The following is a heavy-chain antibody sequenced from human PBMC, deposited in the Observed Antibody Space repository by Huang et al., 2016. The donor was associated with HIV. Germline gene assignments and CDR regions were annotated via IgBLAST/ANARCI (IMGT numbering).Heavy chain of an antibody. Sequence: QVKLQQRGAGLLKPSETLSLTCAVYGGSFSGYYWSWLRQPPGKELEWIGEINHSRSTNYNPSLKSRVTISVDTSKNQFSLKLSSVTAADTAVYYCAREGHSGWENLDYWGQGTLVTVSS. V-gene: IGHV4-34*01. J-gene: IGHJ4*02. CDR3: AREGHSGWENLDY. D-gene: IGHD6-19*01. CDR1: GGSFSGYY. CDR2: INHSRST.